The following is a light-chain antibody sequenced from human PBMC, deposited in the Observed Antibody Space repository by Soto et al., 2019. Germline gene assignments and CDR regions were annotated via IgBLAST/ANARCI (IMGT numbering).Light chain of an antibody. J-gene: IGLJ1*01. Sequence: QSVLTQPASVSGSPGQSITISCTGTSSDVGNYNYVSWYQQHPGKAPKLMIYDVSNRPSGVSNRFSGSKSGITASLTISRLQAEDEADYYCSSYTSSSTYVFGTGPKVTVL. V-gene: IGLV2-14*01. CDR3: SSYTSSSTYV. CDR2: DVS. CDR1: SSDVGNYNY.